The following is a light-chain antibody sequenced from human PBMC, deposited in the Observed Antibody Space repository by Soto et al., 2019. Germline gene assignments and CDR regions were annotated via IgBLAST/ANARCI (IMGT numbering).Light chain of an antibody. CDR3: QQYNNWRRT. V-gene: IGKV3-15*01. CDR1: QSVSSN. J-gene: IGKJ1*01. Sequence: EIVMTQSPATLSVSPGERATLSCRASQSVSSNLAWYQQKPGQAPRLLIYGASTRATVIPGRFSGSGSGTEFTLTISSLQSEDFAVYYCQQYNNWRRTFGQGTKVDIK. CDR2: GAS.